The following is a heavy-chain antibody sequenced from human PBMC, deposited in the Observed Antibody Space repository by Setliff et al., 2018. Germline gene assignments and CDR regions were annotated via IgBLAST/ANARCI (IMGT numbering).Heavy chain of an antibody. V-gene: IGHV3-9*01. J-gene: IGHJ4*02. Sequence: GGSLRLSCAASGFSFGDYAMHWVRQAPGKGLEWVSGIIWNSDTGDYADSVKGRFTISRDNSRDTVFLQMNNVRTEDTALYYCARGEKYYSDSSGKGYWGQGTLVTVSS. CDR2: IIWNSDTG. CDR3: ARGEKYYSDSSGKGY. CDR1: GFSFGDYA. D-gene: IGHD3-22*01.